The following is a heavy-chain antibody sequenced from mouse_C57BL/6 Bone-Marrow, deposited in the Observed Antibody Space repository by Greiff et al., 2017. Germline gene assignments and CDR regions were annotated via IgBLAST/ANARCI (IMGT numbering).Heavy chain of an antibody. D-gene: IGHD1-1*01. V-gene: IGHV1-74*04. J-gene: IGHJ4*01. CDR3: AIYRVNGSSYGDYAMDD. CDR2: IHPSDSDT. CDR1: GYTFPSYW. Sequence: VKLQEPGAELVKPGASVKVSCKASGYTFPSYWMHWVKQRPGQGLEWIGRIHPSDSDTNYNQKFKGKATFTVDKSSSTAYMQLSSLTSEDSAVYYCAIYRVNGSSYGDYAMDDWGQGTSVTVSS.